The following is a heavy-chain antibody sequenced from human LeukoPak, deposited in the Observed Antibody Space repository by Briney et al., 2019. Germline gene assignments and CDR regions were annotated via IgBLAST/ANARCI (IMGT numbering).Heavy chain of an antibody. V-gene: IGHV4-39*01. D-gene: IGHD3-10*01. CDR1: GGSISSSSYW. Sequence: SETLSLTCTVSGGSISSSSYWWGWIRQPPGRGVEWIGCIYYSGSPYYNPSLKSRVTISVDTSKNQFPLKLSSVTAADTDVYYCAGRFGEGENYWGQGTLVTVSS. J-gene: IGHJ4*02. CDR3: AGRFGEGENY. CDR2: IYYSGSP.